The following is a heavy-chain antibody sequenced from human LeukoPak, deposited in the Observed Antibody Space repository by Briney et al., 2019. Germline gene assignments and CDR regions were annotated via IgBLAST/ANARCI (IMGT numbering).Heavy chain of an antibody. CDR1: GYTFTSYG. Sequence: GASVKVSCKASGYTFTSYGISWVRQAPGQGLEWMGWISAYNGNTNYAQKLQGRVTVTTDTSTSTAYMELRSLRSDDTAVYYCARDPCGGDCYGTYFDYWGQGTLVTVSS. V-gene: IGHV1-18*01. D-gene: IGHD2-21*02. J-gene: IGHJ4*02. CDR3: ARDPCGGDCYGTYFDY. CDR2: ISAYNGNT.